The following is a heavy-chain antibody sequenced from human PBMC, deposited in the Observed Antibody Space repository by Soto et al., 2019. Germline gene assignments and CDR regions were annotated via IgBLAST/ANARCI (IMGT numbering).Heavy chain of an antibody. D-gene: IGHD2-15*01. Sequence: ASVKVSCKASGYTFTSYGISWVRQAPGQGLEWMGWISAYNGNTNYADSVKGRFTISRDNSKNTLYLQMNSLRAEDTAVYYCEGYCSGGSCYVGAFDIWGQGTMVTVSS. CDR3: EGYCSGGSCYVGAFDI. CDR2: ISAYNGNT. J-gene: IGHJ3*02. V-gene: IGHV1-18*01. CDR1: GYTFTSYG.